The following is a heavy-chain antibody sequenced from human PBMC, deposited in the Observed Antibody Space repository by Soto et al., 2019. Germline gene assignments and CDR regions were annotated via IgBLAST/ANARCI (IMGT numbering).Heavy chain of an antibody. D-gene: IGHD3-3*02. CDR1: GYTFSAYT. Sequence: GASVKVSCKATGYTFSAYTINWVRQAPGESLEWMGWINAGSGNTKYSQNFQGRVSITRDTSASTVYMELTGLTSEDTAVYYCARDTETLGPRANDALDIWGQGTLVAVSS. J-gene: IGHJ3*02. CDR3: ARDTETLGPRANDALDI. CDR2: INAGSGNT. V-gene: IGHV1-3*01.